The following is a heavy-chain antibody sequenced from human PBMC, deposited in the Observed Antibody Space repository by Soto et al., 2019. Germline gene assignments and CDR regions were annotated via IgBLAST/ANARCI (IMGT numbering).Heavy chain of an antibody. J-gene: IGHJ4*02. CDR1: GFTFSIYA. CDR2: ISTNGGST. Sequence: PGGSLRLSCSASGFTFSIYAMHWVRQAPGKGLEYVSSISTNGGSTHYADSVKGRFTISRDNSKNTVYLQMSSLRAEDTAVYYCVKGEYYYDSSGYHPFQHSVQGPLVTVPS. CDR3: VKGEYYYDSSGYHPFQH. D-gene: IGHD3-22*01. V-gene: IGHV3-64D*06.